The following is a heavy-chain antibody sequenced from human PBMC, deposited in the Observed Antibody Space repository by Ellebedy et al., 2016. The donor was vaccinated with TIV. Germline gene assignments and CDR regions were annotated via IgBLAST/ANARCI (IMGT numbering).Heavy chain of an antibody. V-gene: IGHV3-48*02. J-gene: IGHJ4*02. D-gene: IGHD1-1*01. CDR3: ARDFNWAFDY. CDR2: IRSTGDI. CDR1: GFTFGTYS. Sequence: GESLKISCAASGFTFGTYSMNWDRQAPGKGLEFVSYIRSTGDIYYADSVRGRFTISRDNAKNSLYLQMATLRDYEPALYYCARDFNWAFDYWGQGTLVTVSS.